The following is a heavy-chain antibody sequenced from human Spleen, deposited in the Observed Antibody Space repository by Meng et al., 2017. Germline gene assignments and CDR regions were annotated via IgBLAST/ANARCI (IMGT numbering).Heavy chain of an antibody. V-gene: IGHV3-15*04. CDR1: GGSISSYY. Sequence: ETLSLTCTVSGGSISSYYWSWVRQAPGKGLEWVGRIETKSEGGTADYAAPVKGRFSISRDDSKNTLYLQMNTLISEDTGVYFCATGAAAADHWGQGTLVTVSS. D-gene: IGHD6-13*01. CDR2: IETKSEGGTA. CDR3: ATGAAAADH. J-gene: IGHJ4*02.